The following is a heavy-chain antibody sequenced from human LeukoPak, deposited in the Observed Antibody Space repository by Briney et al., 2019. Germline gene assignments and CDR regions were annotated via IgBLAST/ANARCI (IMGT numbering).Heavy chain of an antibody. CDR3: ARDRPITMVRGVIKPPYMDV. CDR1: GFTFSSYW. D-gene: IGHD3-10*01. CDR2: INSDGSST. J-gene: IGHJ6*03. V-gene: IGHV3-74*01. Sequence: GGSLRLSCAASGFTFSSYWMHWVRQAPGKGLVWVSRINSDGSSTSYADSVKGRFTISRDNAKNTLYLQMNSLRAEDTAVYYCARDRPITMVRGVIKPPYMDVWGKGTTVTISS.